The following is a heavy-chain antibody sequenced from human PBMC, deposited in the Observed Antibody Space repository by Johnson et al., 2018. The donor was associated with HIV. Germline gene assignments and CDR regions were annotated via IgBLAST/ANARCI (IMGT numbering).Heavy chain of an antibody. Sequence: QLVESGGGVVRPGGSLRLSCAASGFTFDDYAIHWVRQAPGKGLEWVAFIRYDGTNNYYADSVRGRFTISRDNSKNTVYLQMNSLRAEDTAVYYCAKDLAVVFVTTNGAGAFDLWGQGTLVTVSS. D-gene: IGHD2-2*01. CDR3: AKDLAVVFVTTNGAGAFDL. V-gene: IGHV3-30*02. J-gene: IGHJ3*01. CDR1: GFTFDDYA. CDR2: IRYDGTNN.